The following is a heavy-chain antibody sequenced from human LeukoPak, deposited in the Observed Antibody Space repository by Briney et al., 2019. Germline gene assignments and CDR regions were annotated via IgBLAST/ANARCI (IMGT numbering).Heavy chain of an antibody. D-gene: IGHD5-24*01. CDR3: ARGSTRDGYW. Sequence: GGSLRLSCAASGFTFSSYSMNWGRQAPGKGLQWVSYISDSGNTIFYADSVKGRFTMSRDNAKNSLYLQMNSLRDEDTAVYFCARGSTRDGYWWGQGTLVTVSS. V-gene: IGHV3-48*02. J-gene: IGHJ4*02. CDR2: ISDSGNTI. CDR1: GFTFSSYS.